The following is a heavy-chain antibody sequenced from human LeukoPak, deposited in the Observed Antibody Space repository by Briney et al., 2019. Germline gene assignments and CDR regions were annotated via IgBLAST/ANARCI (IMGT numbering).Heavy chain of an antibody. CDR3: SRGIGYGNDC. V-gene: IGHV4-59*01. J-gene: IGHJ4*02. CDR2: IYDYGTT. CDR1: GGSIMTNY. Sequence: SETLSLTCNVSGGSIMTNYSSWVRQPPGKGLEWIGYIYDYGTTNYNPSLKSRVTISVDTSKKQFSLSLTSVTAADSAVYYCSRGIGYGNDCWGQGTLVTVSS. D-gene: IGHD6-13*01.